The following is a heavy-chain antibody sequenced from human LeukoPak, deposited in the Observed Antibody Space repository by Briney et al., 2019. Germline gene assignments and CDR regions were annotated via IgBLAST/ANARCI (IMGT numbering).Heavy chain of an antibody. CDR1: CYTFTSYG. CDR2: NSAYNGNT. CDR3: TRASSGGANAPDY. J-gene: IGHJ4*02. V-gene: IGHV1-18*01. D-gene: IGHD6-19*01. Sequence: GSSAQVSCYTSCYTFTSYGISWVLQAPGEGLEWMRWNSAYNGNTNYAQNLQGRVTMTTDTSTTTAYMELRILSSSDPAVYYCTRASSGGANAPDYWGQGTLVTVSS.